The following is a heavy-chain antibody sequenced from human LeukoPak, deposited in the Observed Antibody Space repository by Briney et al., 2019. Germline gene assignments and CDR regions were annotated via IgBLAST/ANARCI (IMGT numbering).Heavy chain of an antibody. CDR2: INHSGST. Sequence: SETLSLTCAVYGGSFSGCYWSWIRQPPGKGLEWIGEINHSGSTNYNPSLKSRVTISVDTSKNQFSLKLSSVTAADTAVYYCARHPDFGGNFDSWGQGTLVTVSS. V-gene: IGHV4-34*01. D-gene: IGHD4-23*01. J-gene: IGHJ4*02. CDR1: GGSFSGCY. CDR3: ARHPDFGGNFDS.